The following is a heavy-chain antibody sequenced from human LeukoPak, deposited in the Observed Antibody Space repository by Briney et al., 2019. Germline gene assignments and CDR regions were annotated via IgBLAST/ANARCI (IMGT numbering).Heavy chain of an antibody. D-gene: IGHD1-26*01. CDR2: IHSSGST. Sequence: SETLSLTCTVSGGSISGDYWSWIRQSPGKGLEWIAYIHSSGSTSYNPSLKSRVTISVDTSKNEFSLKLTSVNAADTAVYYCAREKVYSTDAFDIWGQGTMVTVSS. CDR1: GGSISGDY. CDR3: AREKVYSTDAFDI. V-gene: IGHV4-59*01. J-gene: IGHJ3*02.